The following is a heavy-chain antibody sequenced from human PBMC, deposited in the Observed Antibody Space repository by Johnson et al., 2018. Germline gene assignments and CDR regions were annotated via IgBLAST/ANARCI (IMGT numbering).Heavy chain of an antibody. J-gene: IGHJ6*02. V-gene: IGHV3-9*01. CDR2: ISWNSGSI. CDR3: AKDSIPGGNSVGGMDG. Sequence: VQLVQSGGGLVQPGRSLRLSCAASGFTLDDYAMHWVRQAPGKGLEWVSGISWNSGSIGYADSVKGRFTISRDNAKNSLYLQMNSLRAEDTALYYCAKDSIPGGNSVGGMDGWGQGTTVTVSS. CDR1: GFTLDDYA. D-gene: IGHD4-23*01.